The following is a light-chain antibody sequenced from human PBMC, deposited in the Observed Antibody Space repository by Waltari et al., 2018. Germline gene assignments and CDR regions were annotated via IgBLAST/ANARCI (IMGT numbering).Light chain of an antibody. CDR1: SSDIGGYNY. CDR3: SSYAGSNTYI. Sequence: QSVTISCTGTSSDIGGYNYVSWYQQHPGKAPQLMIYDVSKRPSGVSDRFSGSKSGNTASLTISGLQAEDEADYYCSSYAGSNTYIFGAGTRLTVL. V-gene: IGLV2-11*01. J-gene: IGLJ1*01. CDR2: DVS.